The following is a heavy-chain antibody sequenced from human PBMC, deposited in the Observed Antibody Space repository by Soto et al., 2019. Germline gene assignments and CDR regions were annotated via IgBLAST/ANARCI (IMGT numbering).Heavy chain of an antibody. CDR1: GGTFSSYT. CDR3: ARVTEDGYSSSCLRGGDCDI. D-gene: IGHD6-13*01. V-gene: IGHV1-69*02. Sequence: QVQLVQSGAEVKKPGSSVKVSCKASGGTFSSYTISWVRQAPGQGLEWMGRIIPILGIANYAQKLQGRVTITADNSTSTAYRERGSLRSADTAVYYSARVTEDGYSSSCLRGGDCDIWGQGTMVTVSS. J-gene: IGHJ3*02. CDR2: IIPILGIA.